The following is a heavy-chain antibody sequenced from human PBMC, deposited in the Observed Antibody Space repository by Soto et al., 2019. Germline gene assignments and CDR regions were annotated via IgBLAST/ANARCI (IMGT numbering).Heavy chain of an antibody. J-gene: IGHJ5*02. CDR2: IFYTGTT. CDR1: GGSISYNSYY. CDR3: ARLVVVAPVANA. V-gene: IGHV4-39*02. D-gene: IGHD2-2*01. Sequence: PSETLSLTCSVSGGSISYNSYYWGWIRQPPGKGLERVGGIFYTGTTYYSPSLKDRVTISVDTSKNSFSLNLTSVTAADTAVYFCARLVVVAPVANAWGQGTLVTVSS.